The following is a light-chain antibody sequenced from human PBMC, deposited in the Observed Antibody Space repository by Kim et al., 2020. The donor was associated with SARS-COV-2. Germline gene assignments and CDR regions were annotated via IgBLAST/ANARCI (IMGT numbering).Light chain of an antibody. V-gene: IGLV3-1*01. Sequence: PGQPASITCSGDKLGDKYVSWYQQKPGQSAVVVIYQDNQRPSGIPERFSGSNSGNTATLTISGTQAMDEADYYCQAWDSSTHNYVFGAGTKVTVL. CDR3: QAWDSSTHNYV. J-gene: IGLJ1*01. CDR1: KLGDKY. CDR2: QDN.